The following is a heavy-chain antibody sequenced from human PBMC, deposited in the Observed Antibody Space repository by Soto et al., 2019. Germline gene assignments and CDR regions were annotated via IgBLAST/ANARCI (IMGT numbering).Heavy chain of an antibody. CDR2: ISYDGSNK. D-gene: IGHD2-15*01. J-gene: IGHJ6*02. Sequence: PGGSLRLSCAASGFTFSSYAMHWVRQAPGKGLEWVAVISYDGSNKYYADSVKGRFTISRDNSKNTLYLQMNSLRAEDTAVYYCARDNGILLWDVWGQGTTVTVSS. V-gene: IGHV3-30-3*01. CDR3: ARDNGILLWDV. CDR1: GFTFSSYA.